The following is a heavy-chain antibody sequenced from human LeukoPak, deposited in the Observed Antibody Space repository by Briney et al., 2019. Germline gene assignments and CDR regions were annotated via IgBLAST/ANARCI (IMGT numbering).Heavy chain of an antibody. CDR2: INPSGGST. CDR3: ARETHSGDGSSREFDY. CDR1: GYTFTSYY. Sequence: GASVKVSCKASGYTFTSYYMHWVRQAPGQGLEWMGIINPSGGSTSYAQRFQGRVTMTRDTSTSTVYMELSSLRSEDTAVYYCARETHSGDGSSREFDYWGQGTLVTVSS. J-gene: IGHJ4*02. V-gene: IGHV1-46*01. D-gene: IGHD6-19*01.